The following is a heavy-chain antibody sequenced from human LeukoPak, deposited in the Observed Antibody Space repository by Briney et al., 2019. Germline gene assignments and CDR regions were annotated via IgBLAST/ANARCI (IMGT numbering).Heavy chain of an antibody. Sequence: GESLKISCKGSGYNFTSSWIGWVRQMPGKGLEWMGIIYPGDSDTKYSPSFQGQVTISADKSTNTAYLQWSSLKASDIAIYYCARRGTNEYFDLWGRGTLVTVSS. CDR1: GYNFTSSW. J-gene: IGHJ2*01. CDR3: ARRGTNEYFDL. CDR2: IYPGDSDT. V-gene: IGHV5-51*01. D-gene: IGHD1-1*01.